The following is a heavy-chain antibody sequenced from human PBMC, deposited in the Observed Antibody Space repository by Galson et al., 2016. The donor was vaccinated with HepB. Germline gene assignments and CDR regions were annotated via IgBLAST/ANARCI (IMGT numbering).Heavy chain of an antibody. V-gene: IGHV3-30-3*01. Sequence: SLRLSCAASGFPFSSSALHWVRQAPGKGLEWVAVISFDGLKSDYVDAVKGRFTLSRDNSKNTLYLQMNSLRIDDTALYFCARDEGHPTPIQQRPQGGGFGPWGQGTLVTVSS. CDR1: GFPFSSSA. CDR2: ISFDGLKS. J-gene: IGHJ5*02. D-gene: IGHD1/OR15-1a*01. CDR3: ARDEGHPTPIQQRPQGGGFGP.